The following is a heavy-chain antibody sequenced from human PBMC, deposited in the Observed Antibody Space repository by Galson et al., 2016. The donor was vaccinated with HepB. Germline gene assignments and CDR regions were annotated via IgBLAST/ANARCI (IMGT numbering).Heavy chain of an antibody. D-gene: IGHD3-3*01. CDR2: IKSKTDGGTT. V-gene: IGHV3-15*01. Sequence: SLRLSCAASGFTFSNAWMSWVRQAPGKGLEWVGRIKSKTDGGTTDYAAPVKGRFTISRDDSKNTLCLQMNSLKTEDTAVYYCTSLSYDFWSAYYYWDYWGQGTQVTVSS. CDR1: GFTFSNAW. J-gene: IGHJ4*02. CDR3: TSLSYDFWSAYYYWDY.